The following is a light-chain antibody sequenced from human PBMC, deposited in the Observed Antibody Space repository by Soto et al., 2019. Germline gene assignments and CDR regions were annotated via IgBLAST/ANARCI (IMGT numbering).Light chain of an antibody. CDR2: DAS. Sequence: ILVTEGPSSQSWSPAARAILYSRASQSVSSYLAWYQQKPGQAPRLLIYDASNRATGIPARFSGSGSGTEFTLTISTLQSEDSAAYYCQQYNRCPRTFGAGTKVDIK. V-gene: IGKV3D-15*01. CDR1: QSVSSY. CDR3: QQYNRCPRT. J-gene: IGKJ4*02.